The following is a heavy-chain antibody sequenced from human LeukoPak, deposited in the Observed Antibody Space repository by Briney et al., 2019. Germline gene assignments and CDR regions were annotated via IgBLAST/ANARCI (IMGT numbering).Heavy chain of an antibody. V-gene: IGHV5-51*01. CDR1: GXSFTTYC. D-gene: IGHD3-16*02. CDR2: XCPGDSNI. J-gene: IGHJ3*02. CDR3: ARRRLWGPNRYSPFDM. Sequence: GEALXXSWQGSGXSFTTYCIGWVRXMPGXXXXXXGIXCPGDSNIIYSPSFQGHVTISADKSINTAYLHCSGLKASDTAIYYCARRRLWGPNRYSPFDMWGQGTTVTVSS.